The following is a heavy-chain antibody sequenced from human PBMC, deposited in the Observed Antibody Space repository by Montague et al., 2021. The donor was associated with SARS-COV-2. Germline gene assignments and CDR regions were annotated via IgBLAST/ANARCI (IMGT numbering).Heavy chain of an antibody. CDR3: VRDMFGPNDH. J-gene: IGHJ5*02. D-gene: IGHD3-10*02. CDR1: GFTVSNNW. Sequence: SLRLSCAASGFTVSNNWMHWVRQAPGKGLAWVSRIADYGDKTDYADSVKGRFTTSRGNAKNTLYLQMNSLRVDDTAVYYCVRDMFGPNDHWGQGTLVTVSS. CDR2: IADYGDKT. V-gene: IGHV3-74*01.